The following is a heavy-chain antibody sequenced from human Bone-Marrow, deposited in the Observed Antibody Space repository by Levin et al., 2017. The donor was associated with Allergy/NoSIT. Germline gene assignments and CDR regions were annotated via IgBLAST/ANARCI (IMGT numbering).Heavy chain of an antibody. CDR1: EFTVDTYA. V-gene: IGHV3-23*01. D-gene: IGHD2-2*01. Sequence: GGSLRLSCAASEFTVDTYAINWVRQAPGKGLEWVSAISASGDSAYYADSVKGRFTISRDNSRNTLFLQMSSLRIEDTALYYCTKDRYCTTPSCPLDYWGQGTLVTVSS. J-gene: IGHJ4*02. CDR2: ISASGDSA. CDR3: TKDRYCTTPSCPLDY.